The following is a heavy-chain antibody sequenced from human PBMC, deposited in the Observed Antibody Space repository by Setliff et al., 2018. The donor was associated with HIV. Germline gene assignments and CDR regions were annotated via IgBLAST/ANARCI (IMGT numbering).Heavy chain of an antibody. D-gene: IGHD4-17*01. Sequence: GGSLRLSCTASGFTFGNYAMSWFRQAPGKGLEWVGFIRSKAYGRTTEYAASVKGRFTISRDDSKSIASLQMISLKTEDTAVYYCSRAHQDYRGYLSGYYFDYWGQGSLVTVS. CDR2: IRSKAYGRTT. CDR3: SRAHQDYRGYLSGYYFDY. CDR1: GFTFGNYA. V-gene: IGHV3-49*03. J-gene: IGHJ4*02.